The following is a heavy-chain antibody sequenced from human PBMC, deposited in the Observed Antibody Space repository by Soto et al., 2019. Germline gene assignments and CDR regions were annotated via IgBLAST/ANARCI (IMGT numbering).Heavy chain of an antibody. V-gene: IGHV1-69*06. J-gene: IGHJ6*02. Sequence: QVQLVQSGAEVKKPGSSVKVSCKASGGTFSSYAISWVRQAPGQGLEWMGGIIPIFGTANYAQKFQGRVTITADKSTSTAYMELSSLRSEDTAVYYCAREGASGYSYGYFGKPKYYYGMDVWGQETTVTVSS. CDR2: IIPIFGTA. CDR1: GGTFSSYA. CDR3: AREGASGYSYGYFGKPKYYYGMDV. D-gene: IGHD5-18*01.